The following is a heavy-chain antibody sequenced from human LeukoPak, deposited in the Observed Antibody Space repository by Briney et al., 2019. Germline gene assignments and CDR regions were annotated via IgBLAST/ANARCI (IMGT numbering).Heavy chain of an antibody. CDR1: GGSIRSSSYY. Sequence: SETLSLTCTVSGGSIRSSSYYWGWIRQPPGKGLEWIGSIYYSGDTSYNPSLKSRVTIPVDTSKNQFSLKLSSVTAADTAVYYCVRQYPYYDFWSGYYFDFWGQGTLVTVSS. J-gene: IGHJ4*02. CDR2: IYYSGDT. V-gene: IGHV4-39*01. D-gene: IGHD3-3*01. CDR3: VRQYPYYDFWSGYYFDF.